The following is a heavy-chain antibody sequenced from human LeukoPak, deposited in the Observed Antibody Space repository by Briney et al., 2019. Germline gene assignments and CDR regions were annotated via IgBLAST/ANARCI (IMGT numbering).Heavy chain of an antibody. CDR2: TYYRSKWYT. D-gene: IGHD7-27*01. CDR3: ARGWGFDF. J-gene: IGHJ4*02. V-gene: IGHV6-1*01. CDR1: GNSVSSANTA. Sequence: SQTFSLTCAISGNSVSSANTAWNWIRQSPSRGLEWLGRTYYRSKWYTDYAVSVKSRLPINPDTSKNQFSLHLNSLSPEDTAVYYCARGWGFDFWGQGTLVTVSS.